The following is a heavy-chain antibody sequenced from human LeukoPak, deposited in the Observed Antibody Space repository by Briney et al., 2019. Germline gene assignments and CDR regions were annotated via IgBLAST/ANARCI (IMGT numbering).Heavy chain of an antibody. Sequence: GGSLRLSCAASGFTFSSYATHWVRQAPGKGLEWVAVISYDGSNKYYADSVKGRFTISRDNSKNTLYLQMNSLRAEDTAVYYCARAGSQYGMDVWGQGTTVTVSS. CDR2: ISYDGSNK. J-gene: IGHJ6*02. D-gene: IGHD7-27*01. V-gene: IGHV3-30-3*01. CDR3: ARAGSQYGMDV. CDR1: GFTFSSYA.